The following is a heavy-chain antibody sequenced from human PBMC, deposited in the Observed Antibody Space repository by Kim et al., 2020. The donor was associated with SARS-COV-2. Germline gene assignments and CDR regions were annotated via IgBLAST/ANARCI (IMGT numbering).Heavy chain of an antibody. J-gene: IGHJ4*02. V-gene: IGHV4-39*01. CDR1: GGSISSSHYY. D-gene: IGHD3-10*01. Sequence: SETLSLTCIVSGGSISSSHYYWGWIRQSPGKGLEWIGSLYYGESSHYNPSLKNRVTISVDTSSNQISLRLSSVSAADTAVYYCARHGDYYGSESPLYFELWGQGNLVTVSS. CDR2: LYYGESS. CDR3: ARHGDYYGSESPLYFEL.